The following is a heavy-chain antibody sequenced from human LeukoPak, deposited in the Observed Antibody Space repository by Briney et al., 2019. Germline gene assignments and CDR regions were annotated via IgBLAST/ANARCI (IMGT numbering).Heavy chain of an antibody. J-gene: IGHJ4*02. CDR2: ISSSSSYI. Sequence: PGGSLRLSCAASDFSFTTYAMNWVRQAPGKGLEWVSSISSSSSYIYYADSVKGRFTISRDNAKNSLYLQMNSLRAEDTAVYYCATTPGDWNYDHYFDYWGQGTLVTVSS. CDR3: ATTPGDWNYDHYFDY. D-gene: IGHD1-7*01. CDR1: DFSFTTYA. V-gene: IGHV3-21*01.